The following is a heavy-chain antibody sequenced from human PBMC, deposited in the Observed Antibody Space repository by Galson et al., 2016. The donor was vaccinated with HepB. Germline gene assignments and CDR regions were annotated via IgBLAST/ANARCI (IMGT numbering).Heavy chain of an antibody. D-gene: IGHD2-15*01. Sequence: QSGAEVKKTGESLKISCKASGYTFTNYWIGWVRQLPGKGLEWMGIIYPGDSDTRYSPSFQGQVTMSADTSITTAYLQWSSLKASDTAMYYCASGERGCSGVSCNPYYFDSWGQGPLVTVSS. CDR1: GYTFTNYW. CDR2: IYPGDSDT. V-gene: IGHV5-51*01. CDR3: ASGERGCSGVSCNPYYFDS. J-gene: IGHJ4*02.